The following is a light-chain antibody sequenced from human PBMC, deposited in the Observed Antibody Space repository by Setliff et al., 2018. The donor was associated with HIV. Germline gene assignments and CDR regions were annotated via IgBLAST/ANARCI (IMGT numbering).Light chain of an antibody. CDR1: SSNIGRNA. CDR3: AAWDDSLSGQV. CDR2: SNN. Sequence: QSVLIQPPSASGTPGQRVTISCSGSSSNIGRNAVNWYQHVPGTAPKLLIYSNNQRPSGVPDRFSGSKSGTSASLAISGLQSDDEADYYCAAWDDSLSGQVFGTGTKVTVL. V-gene: IGLV1-44*01. J-gene: IGLJ1*01.